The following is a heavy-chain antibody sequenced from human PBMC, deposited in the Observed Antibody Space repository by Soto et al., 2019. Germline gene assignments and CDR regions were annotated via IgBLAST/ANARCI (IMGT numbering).Heavy chain of an antibody. Sequence: SETLTLTCTVSGGSISSYYWSWIRQPPGKGLEWIGYIYYSGSTNYNPSLKSRVTISVDTSKNQFSLKLSSVTAADTAVYYCARGANSSSSRLAPYYYFDYWGQGTLVTVSS. CDR1: GGSISSYY. CDR2: IYYSGST. CDR3: ARGANSSSSRLAPYYYFDY. D-gene: IGHD6-6*01. V-gene: IGHV4-59*12. J-gene: IGHJ4*02.